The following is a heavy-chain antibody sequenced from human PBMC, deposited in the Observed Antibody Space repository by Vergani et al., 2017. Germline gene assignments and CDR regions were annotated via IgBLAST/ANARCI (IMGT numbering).Heavy chain of an antibody. V-gene: IGHV3-21*02. CDR3: ARDGYGDYVGGDYYYYYGMDV. Sequence: EVQLVESGGGLVKPGGSLRLSCAASGFSFSSYSMNWVRQAPGKGLEWVASISGSSSYVFYRDSVEGRFTITRDNAKKSVYLQMNSLRAEDTAMYYCARDGYGDYVGGDYYYYYGMDVWGQGTTVTVSS. CDR2: ISGSSSYV. J-gene: IGHJ6*02. CDR1: GFSFSSYS. D-gene: IGHD4-17*01.